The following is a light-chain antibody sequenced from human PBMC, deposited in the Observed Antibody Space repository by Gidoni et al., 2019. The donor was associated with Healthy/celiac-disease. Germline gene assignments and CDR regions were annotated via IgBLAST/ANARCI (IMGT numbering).Light chain of an antibody. CDR1: QSVSSSY. CDR3: QQYGSSPGT. Sequence: EIVLTQSPGTLSLSPGERATLSCRASQSVSSSYLAWYQQKPGQAPRLLIYGASSRATGIPDRFSGSWSVTDFTLTISRLEPEDFAVYYCQQYGSSPGTFGQXTKVEIK. J-gene: IGKJ1*01. V-gene: IGKV3-20*01. CDR2: GAS.